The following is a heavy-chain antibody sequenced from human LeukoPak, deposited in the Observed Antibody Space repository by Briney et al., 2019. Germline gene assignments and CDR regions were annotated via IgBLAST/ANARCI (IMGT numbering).Heavy chain of an antibody. J-gene: IGHJ6*02. Sequence: GGSLRLSCVGSGFTFSRYWLNWVRQAPGKGLEWVANMNQDGSEIYYLDSVKGRFTISRDNAKNSLYLQMNSLRAEDTAVYYCARGSDFWSGYHSLGMDVWGQGTTVTVSS. CDR1: GFTFSRYW. V-gene: IGHV3-7*03. CDR3: ARGSDFWSGYHSLGMDV. D-gene: IGHD3-3*01. CDR2: MNQDGSEI.